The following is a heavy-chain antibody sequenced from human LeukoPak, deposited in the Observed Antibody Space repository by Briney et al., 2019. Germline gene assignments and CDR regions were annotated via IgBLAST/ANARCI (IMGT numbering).Heavy chain of an antibody. D-gene: IGHD1-14*01. CDR1: GYTFTGYY. CDR2: INPNSGGT. J-gene: IGHJ4*02. V-gene: IGHV1-2*02. CDR3: ARTYHSSDSDY. Sequence: GASVKVSCKASGYTFTGYYVHWVRQAPGQGLEWMGWINPNSGGTNYAQKFQGRVTMTRDTSISTAYMELNRLTSDDTAVYYCARTYHSSDSDYWGQGTLVTVSS.